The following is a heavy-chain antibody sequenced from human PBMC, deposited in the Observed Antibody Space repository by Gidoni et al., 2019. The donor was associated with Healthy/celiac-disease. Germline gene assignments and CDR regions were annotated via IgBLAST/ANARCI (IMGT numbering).Heavy chain of an antibody. Sequence: EVQLVESGGGLVQPGGSLSLSCAASGFTFSSYSMNWVRQAPGKGLEWVSYISSSSSTIYYADSVKGRFTISRDNAKNSLYLQMNSLRAEDTAVYYCARGYVDTAIPSGMDVWGQGTTVTVSS. CDR3: ARGYVDTAIPSGMDV. CDR1: GFTFSSYS. CDR2: ISSSSSTI. V-gene: IGHV3-48*01. J-gene: IGHJ6*02. D-gene: IGHD5-18*01.